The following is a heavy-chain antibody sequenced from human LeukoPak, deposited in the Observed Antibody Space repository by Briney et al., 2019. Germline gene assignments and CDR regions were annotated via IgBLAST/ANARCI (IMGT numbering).Heavy chain of an antibody. Sequence: PGGSLRLSCAASGFTFSSSAMSWVRQAPGKGLEWVSTISGSGGNAYYADSVKGRFTISRDNSKNTLYLQMNSLRAEDTAVYYCATRWTYEYWGQGTLVTVSS. CDR2: ISGSGGNA. CDR1: GFTFSSSA. D-gene: IGHD3-3*01. J-gene: IGHJ4*02. V-gene: IGHV3-23*01. CDR3: ATRWTYEY.